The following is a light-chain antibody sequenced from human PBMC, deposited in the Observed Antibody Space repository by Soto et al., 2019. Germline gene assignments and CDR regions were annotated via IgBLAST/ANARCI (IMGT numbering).Light chain of an antibody. CDR3: CSYAGTYSPV. J-gene: IGLJ2*01. CDR2: DVS. Sequence: QSALTQPPSVSGSHGQSVTISCTGTSSDVGAYNFVSWYQQHPGKAPKLIIFDVSARPSGVPDRFSGSKSGNTASLTISGLQADDEADYYCCSYAGTYSPVLGGGTKVTVL. CDR1: SSDVGAYNF. V-gene: IGLV2-11*01.